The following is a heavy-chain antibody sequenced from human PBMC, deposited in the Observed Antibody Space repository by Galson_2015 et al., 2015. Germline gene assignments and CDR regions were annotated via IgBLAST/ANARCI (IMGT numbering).Heavy chain of an antibody. D-gene: IGHD3-10*01. CDR2: ISYDGSNK. V-gene: IGHV3-33*06. Sequence: SLRLSCAASGLTFRSYGMQWVRQAPGKGLEWVTIISYDGSNKYYADSVKGRFTISRDNSKNTLYLQMNSPRGEDTAVYYCAKERSWEYYYGSGDYWGQGTLVIVSS. J-gene: IGHJ4*02. CDR1: GLTFRSYG. CDR3: AKERSWEYYYGSGDY.